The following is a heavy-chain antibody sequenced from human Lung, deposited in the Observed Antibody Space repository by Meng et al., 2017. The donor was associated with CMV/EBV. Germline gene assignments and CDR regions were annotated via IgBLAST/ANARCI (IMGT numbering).Heavy chain of an antibody. J-gene: IGHJ5*02. Sequence: QVQVGQTVSELKKPGAPVKGSCKASGYTFSTYTINWVRQAHGRGLEWMGWISTNTGTPTYTQGFTGRFVFSLDTSVSTAYLQISSLKAEDTAVYYCARGGNFDPWGQGTLVTVSS. CDR3: ARGGNFDP. V-gene: IGHV7-4-1*02. D-gene: IGHD2/OR15-2a*01. CDR1: GYTFSTYT. CDR2: ISTNTGTP.